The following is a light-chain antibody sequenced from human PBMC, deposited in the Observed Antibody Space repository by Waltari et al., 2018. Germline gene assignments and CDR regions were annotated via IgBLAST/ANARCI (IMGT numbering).Light chain of an antibody. Sequence: SYELTQPPSVSVSPGQTARNTCSGDALPKQYAYWYQQKPGQAPVLVIYRDSERPSGIPERFSGSNSGTTVTLTISGVKAEDEADYYCQSADSSDTYKVFGGGTKLTVL. CDR1: ALPKQY. CDR3: QSADSSDTYKV. CDR2: RDS. V-gene: IGLV3-25*03. J-gene: IGLJ3*02.